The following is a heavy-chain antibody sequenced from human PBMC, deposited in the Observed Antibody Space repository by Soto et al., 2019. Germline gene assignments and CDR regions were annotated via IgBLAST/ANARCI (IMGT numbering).Heavy chain of an antibody. J-gene: IGHJ4*02. CDR2: IYYSENT. CDR3: ARGGAYYYGSGSYYYFDY. D-gene: IGHD3-10*01. Sequence: SETLSLTCTVSGGSISSSSNHWGWIRQPPGRGLEWIGNIYYSENTYYNPSLKSRVTISVDTSKNQSSLRLSSVTAADTAVYYCARGGAYYYGSGSYYYFDYWGQGTLVTVSS. CDR1: GGSISSSSNH. V-gene: IGHV4-39*07.